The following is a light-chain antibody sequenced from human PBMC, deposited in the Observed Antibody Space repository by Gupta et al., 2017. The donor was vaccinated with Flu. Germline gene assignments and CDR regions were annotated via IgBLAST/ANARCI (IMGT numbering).Light chain of an antibody. Sequence: TALGVYNSVSWYQQHPSKAPKLIFFDVSHRPSGFSHRFLGSTSGNTASLTISGLQSEDQSAYYCSSYTIISTAFFFGSGTKVTVL. J-gene: IGLJ1*01. V-gene: IGLV2-14*03. CDR3: SSYTIISTAFF. CDR2: DVS. CDR1: TALGVYNS.